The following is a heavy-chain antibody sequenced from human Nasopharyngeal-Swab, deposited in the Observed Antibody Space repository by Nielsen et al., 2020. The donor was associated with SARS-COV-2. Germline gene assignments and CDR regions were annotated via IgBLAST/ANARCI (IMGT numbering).Heavy chain of an antibody. J-gene: IGHJ4*02. CDR1: GFTFSSYS. CDR2: ISSSSSYI. V-gene: IGHV3-21*01. Sequence: GESLKISCAASGFTFSSYSMNWVRQAPGKGLEWVSSISSSSSYIYYADSVKGRFTISRDNAKNSLYLQMNSLSAEDTAVYYCARSLRGSSLHYWGQGTLVTVSS. D-gene: IGHD6-6*01. CDR3: ARSLRGSSLHY.